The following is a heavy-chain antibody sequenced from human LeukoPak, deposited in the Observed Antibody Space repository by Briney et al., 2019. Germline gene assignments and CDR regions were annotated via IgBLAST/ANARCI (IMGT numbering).Heavy chain of an antibody. J-gene: IGHJ4*02. CDR2: ISAYNGNT. V-gene: IGHV1-18*01. Sequence: ASVKVSCKASGYTFTSYGISWVRQAPGQGLEWMGWISAYNGNTNYAQKLQGRVTMTTDASTSTAYMELSRLRSDDTAVYYCARDWRNSGSQSYWGQGTLVTVSS. CDR1: GYTFTSYG. D-gene: IGHD1-26*01. CDR3: ARDWRNSGSQSY.